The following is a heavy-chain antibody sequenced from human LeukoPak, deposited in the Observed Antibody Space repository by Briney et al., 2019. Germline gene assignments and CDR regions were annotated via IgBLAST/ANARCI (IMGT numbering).Heavy chain of an antibody. Sequence: GGSLRLSCAASGFTFSSYAMSWVRQAPGKGLEWVSAISGSGGSTYYADSVKGRFTIARDNSRNTLYLQMNSLTAEDTAVYYCARARVPAAAGVDYWGQGTLVTVSS. D-gene: IGHD2-2*01. V-gene: IGHV3-23*01. CDR3: ARARVPAAAGVDY. CDR1: GFTFSSYA. CDR2: ISGSGGST. J-gene: IGHJ4*02.